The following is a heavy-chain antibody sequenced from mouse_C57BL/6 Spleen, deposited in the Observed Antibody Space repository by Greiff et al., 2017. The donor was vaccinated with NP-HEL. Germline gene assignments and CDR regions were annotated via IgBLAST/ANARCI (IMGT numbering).Heavy chain of an antibody. CDR3: ARWGYDGPFDY. D-gene: IGHD2-2*01. V-gene: IGHV1-69*01. CDR1: GYTFTSYW. Sequence: VQLQQPGAELVMPGASVKLSCKASGYTFTSYWMHWVKQRPGQGLEWIGEIDPSDSYTNYNQKFKGKSTLTVDKSSSTAYMQLSSLTSEDSAVYYCARWGYDGPFDYWGQGTTLTVSS. CDR2: IDPSDSYT. J-gene: IGHJ2*01.